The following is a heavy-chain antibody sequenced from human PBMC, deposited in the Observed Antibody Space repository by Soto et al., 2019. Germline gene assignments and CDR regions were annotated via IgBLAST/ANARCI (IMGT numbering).Heavy chain of an antibody. CDR1: GGSISSYY. D-gene: IGHD6-13*01. V-gene: IGHV4-59*01. CDR2: IYYSGST. J-gene: IGHJ6*02. Sequence: PSETLSLTCTVSGGSISSYYWSWIRQPPGKGLEWIGYIYYSGSTNYNPSLKSRVTISVDTSKNQFSLKLSSVTAADTAVYYCARDLGRAAAGPHYYYYGMDVWGQGTTVTVSS. CDR3: ARDLGRAAAGPHYYYYGMDV.